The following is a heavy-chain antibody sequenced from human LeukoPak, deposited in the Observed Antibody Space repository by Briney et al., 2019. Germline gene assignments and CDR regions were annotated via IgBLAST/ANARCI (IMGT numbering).Heavy chain of an antibody. CDR3: AKSGDYRFDP. CDR1: GDSVSSNSAA. CDR2: TYYRSKWYN. Sequence: SQSLSLTCAISGDSVSSNSAAWNWIRQSPSRGLEWLGKTYYRSKWYNDYAVSVKSRITVNPDTSKNQFSLQLNSVTPEDTAVYYCAKSGDYRFDPWGQGTLVTVSS. D-gene: IGHD3-10*01. V-gene: IGHV6-1*01. J-gene: IGHJ5*02.